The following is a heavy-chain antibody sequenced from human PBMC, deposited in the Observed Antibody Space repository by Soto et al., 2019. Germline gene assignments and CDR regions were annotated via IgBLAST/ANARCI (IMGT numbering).Heavy chain of an antibody. J-gene: IGHJ4*02. Sequence: ASVKVSCKASGGTFSDYYIHWVRQAPGQGLEWMGWINPNSGGTKYAPKFQGGVTMTRDTSITTAYMELSRLRSGDTAVYYCAREPATAKPEGVDFWGQGILVTVSS. D-gene: IGHD1-1*01. CDR1: GGTFSDYY. CDR3: AREPATAKPEGVDF. V-gene: IGHV1-2*02. CDR2: INPNSGGT.